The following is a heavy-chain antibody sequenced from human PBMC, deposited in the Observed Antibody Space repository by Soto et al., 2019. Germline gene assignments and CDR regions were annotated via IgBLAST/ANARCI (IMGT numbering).Heavy chain of an antibody. CDR1: GFPFSSHW. CDR3: ARVVGATNTLHN. J-gene: IGHJ4*02. CDR2: IKQDGSEE. D-gene: IGHD1-26*01. Sequence: EVQLVESGGGLVQPGGSLRLSCVASGFPFSSHWMSWVRQAPGKGLEWVANIKQDGSEEHYVDSVMGRFTVSRDNAKNSLHLQMNSLRAEDTAVYYCARVVGATNTLHNWGQGTLVTVSS. V-gene: IGHV3-7*01.